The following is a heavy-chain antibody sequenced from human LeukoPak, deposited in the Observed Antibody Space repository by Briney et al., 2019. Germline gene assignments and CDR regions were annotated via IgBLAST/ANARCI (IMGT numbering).Heavy chain of an antibody. V-gene: IGHV3-23*01. D-gene: IGHD3-16*02. Sequence: GGSLRLSCAASGFTFSNYAMSWVRQAPGKGLEWVSSINVSGGSTYYGDSVKGRFSISRDNSKNTLYLQMNSLRAEDTAIYYCAKYYIWGSYRPYYFDYWGQGTLVTVSS. CDR3: AKYYIWGSYRPYYFDY. J-gene: IGHJ4*02. CDR2: INVSGGST. CDR1: GFTFSNYA.